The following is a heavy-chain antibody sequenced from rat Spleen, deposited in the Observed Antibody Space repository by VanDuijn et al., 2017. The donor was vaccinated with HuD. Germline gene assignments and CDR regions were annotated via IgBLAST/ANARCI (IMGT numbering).Heavy chain of an antibody. CDR2: ITNIAGRT. J-gene: IGHJ2*01. Sequence: EVQLVESGGGLVQPGRSLKLSCIASGFTFNNYWMTWIRQAPGKGLEWVASITNIAGRTHYPDSVKGRFTMSRGNEKGALCLQMDSLRSEDTATYYCARRGYYDGYYHVDYWGQGVMVTVSS. CDR3: ARRGYYDGYYHVDY. D-gene: IGHD1-12*03. V-gene: IGHV5-31*01. CDR1: GFTFNNYW.